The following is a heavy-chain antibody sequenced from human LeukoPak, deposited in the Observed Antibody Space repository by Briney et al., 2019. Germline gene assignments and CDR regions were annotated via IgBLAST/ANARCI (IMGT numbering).Heavy chain of an antibody. Sequence: ASVKVSCKVSGYSFTSNYIHWVRQAPGQGLEWMGMIYPRDGSTSYAQRFQDRVTVTRDTSTSTVHMELSGLRSEDTDVYYCARDQEGFDYWGQGTLVTVSS. V-gene: IGHV1-46*01. J-gene: IGHJ4*02. CDR1: GYSFTSNY. CDR2: IYPRDGST. CDR3: ARDQEGFDY.